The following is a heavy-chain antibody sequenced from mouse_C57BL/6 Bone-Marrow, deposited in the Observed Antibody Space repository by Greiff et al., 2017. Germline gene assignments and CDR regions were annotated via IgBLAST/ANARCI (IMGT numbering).Heavy chain of an antibody. D-gene: IGHD1-1*01. J-gene: IGHJ3*01. CDR1: GFNINDYY. Sequence: EVQLQQSGAELVRPGASVKLSCTASGFNINDYYMHWVKQRPEQGLEWIGRIDPEDGDTEYASKFQGKAAMTADKSSNTAYMQLSSLTSEDTAVYYCNPDYYCSSSWFAYGGEGAVIAVSA. V-gene: IGHV14-1*01. CDR2: IDPEDGDT. CDR3: NPDYYCSSSWFAY.